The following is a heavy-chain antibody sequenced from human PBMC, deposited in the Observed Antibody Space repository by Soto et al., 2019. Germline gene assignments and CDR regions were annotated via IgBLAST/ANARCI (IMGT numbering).Heavy chain of an antibody. J-gene: IGHJ4*02. CDR2: IIPIFGTA. CDR1: GGTFGSYG. D-gene: IGHD3-3*01. CDR3: ARDPMIVGVVTKAGYFDY. V-gene: IGHV1-69*12. Sequence: QVQLVQSGAEVKKPGSSVKVSCKASGGTFGSYGITWVRQAPGQGLEWIGGIIPIFGTANYAQKFQGRVTITADESTSTAYMELNSLRSEDTAVYYCARDPMIVGVVTKAGYFDYWGQGTLLTVSS.